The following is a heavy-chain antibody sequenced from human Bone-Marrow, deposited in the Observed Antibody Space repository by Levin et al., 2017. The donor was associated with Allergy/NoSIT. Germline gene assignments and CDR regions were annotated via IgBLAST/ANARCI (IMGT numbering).Heavy chain of an antibody. J-gene: IGHJ4*02. D-gene: IGHD6-13*01. V-gene: IGHV1-69*13. CDR3: ARDGLVTAAAGTGFDY. CDR1: GGTFSSYA. CDR2: SIPIFGTA. Sequence: GASVKVSCKASGGTFSSYAISWVRQAPGQGLEWMGGSIPIFGTANYAQKFQGRVTITADESTRTAYMELSSLRSEDTAVYYCARDGLVTAAAGTGFDYWGQGTLVTVSS.